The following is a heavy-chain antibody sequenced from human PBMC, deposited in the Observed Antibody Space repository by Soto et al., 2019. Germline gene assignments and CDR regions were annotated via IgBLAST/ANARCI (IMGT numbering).Heavy chain of an antibody. V-gene: IGHV1-69*13. J-gene: IGHJ3*02. CDR2: IIPIFGTG. D-gene: IGHD1-26*01. CDR1: GGTFSSYA. CDR3: ARPWAVGATDAFNI. Sequence: SVKVSCKASGGTFSSYAISWVRQAPGQGLEWMGGIIPIFGTGNYAQKFQGRVTITADESTSTAYMELSSLRSEDTAVYYCARPWAVGATDAFNIWGQGTMVTVSS.